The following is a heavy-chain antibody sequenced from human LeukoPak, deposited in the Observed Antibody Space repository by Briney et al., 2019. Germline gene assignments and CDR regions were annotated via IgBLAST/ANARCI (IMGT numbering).Heavy chain of an antibody. CDR2: LKQDGSVI. V-gene: IGHV3-7*01. J-gene: IGHJ5*02. CDR3: ARDGRGGYCSGGSCLMFDP. CDR1: GFTFSSYS. D-gene: IGHD2-15*01. Sequence: PGGSLRLSCAASGFTFSSYSMSWVRQAPGKGLEWVANLKQDGSVIWYVDSVKGRFTISRDNAQNSLYLQMNSLRAEDTAVYYCARDGRGGYCSGGSCLMFDPWGQGTLVTVSS.